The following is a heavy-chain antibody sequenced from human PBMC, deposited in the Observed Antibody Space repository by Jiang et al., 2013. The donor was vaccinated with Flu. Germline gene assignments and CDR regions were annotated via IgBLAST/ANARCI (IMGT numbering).Heavy chain of an antibody. Sequence: GNDINYADSVKGRFTISRDNAKNTLYLQMDSLRAEDTAVYYCARNYYVSGHLDYWGQGTLVTVSS. J-gene: IGHJ4*02. D-gene: IGHD3-10*01. CDR2: GNDI. V-gene: IGHV3-74*01. CDR3: ARNYYVSGHLDY.